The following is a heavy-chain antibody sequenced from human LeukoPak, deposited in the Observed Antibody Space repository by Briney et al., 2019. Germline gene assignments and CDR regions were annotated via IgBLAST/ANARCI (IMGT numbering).Heavy chain of an antibody. CDR1: GFTFSDYG. CDR2: IWFDGSNK. Sequence: GGSLRLSCAASGFTFSDYGMHWVRQAPGKGLEWVAVIWFDGSNKYYADSVEGRFTVSRDNSKYTLSLQMNSLRAEDTAVYYCARDLGITADGSYFDYWGQGTLVTVSS. D-gene: IGHD6-13*01. V-gene: IGHV3-33*01. J-gene: IGHJ4*02. CDR3: ARDLGITADGSYFDY.